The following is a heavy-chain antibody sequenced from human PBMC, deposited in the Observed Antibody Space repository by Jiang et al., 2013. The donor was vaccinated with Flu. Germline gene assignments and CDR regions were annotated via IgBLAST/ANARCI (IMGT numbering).Heavy chain of an antibody. CDR1: GFSFSSYE. J-gene: IGHJ4*02. V-gene: IGHV3-48*03. D-gene: IGHD6-13*01. Sequence: EVQLLESGGGLEQPGGSLRLSCAASGFSFSSYEMNWVRQAPGKGLEWVSYIGSSGSTFYYADSVKGRFTVSRDNAKNSLYLQMNSLRAEDTAVYYCARARYSSPYYFDYWAREPWSPSPQ. CDR3: ARARYSSPYYFDY. CDR2: IGSSGSTF.